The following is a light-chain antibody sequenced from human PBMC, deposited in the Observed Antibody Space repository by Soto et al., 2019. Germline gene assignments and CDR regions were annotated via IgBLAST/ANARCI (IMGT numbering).Light chain of an antibody. CDR3: QDYDNWPLT. V-gene: IGKV3-15*01. J-gene: IGKJ4*01. CDR2: HSS. CDR1: QSVSSD. Sequence: ETVMTQSPGTPSVSLGERATLSCRASQSVSSDLAWYQQKPGQAHRLIIYHSSTRAPAIPSRFSGSGSGTEFTLTSGSLQSEDFAVYYCQDYDNWPLTFGGGTKVYIK.